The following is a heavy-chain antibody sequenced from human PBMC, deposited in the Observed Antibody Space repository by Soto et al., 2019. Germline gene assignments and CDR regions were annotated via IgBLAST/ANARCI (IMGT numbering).Heavy chain of an antibody. CDR1: GGSICSSGYY. D-gene: IGHD3-10*01. CDR3: ARLGEYYYGSGRIDP. Sequence: SETLSLTCTVSGGSICSSGYYWGWIRQPPGKGLEWIGSIYYSGSTYYNPSLKSRVTISVDTSKNQFSLKLSSVTAADTAVYYCARLGEYYYGSGRIDPWGQGTLVTVSS. CDR2: IYYSGST. J-gene: IGHJ5*02. V-gene: IGHV4-39*01.